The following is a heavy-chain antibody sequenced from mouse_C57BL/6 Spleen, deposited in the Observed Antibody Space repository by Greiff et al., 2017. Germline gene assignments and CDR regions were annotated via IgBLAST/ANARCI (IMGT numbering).Heavy chain of an antibody. CDR3: ARNNYGSSFHYFDY. D-gene: IGHD1-1*01. J-gene: IGHJ2*01. CDR1: GFTFSDYG. V-gene: IGHV5-17*01. Sequence: EVHLVESGGGLVKPGGSLKLSCAASGFTFSDYGMHWVRQAPEKGLEWVAYISSGSSTIYYADTVKGRFTISRDNAKNTLFLQMTSLRSEDTAMYYCARNNYGSSFHYFDYWGQGTTLTVSS. CDR2: ISSGSSTI.